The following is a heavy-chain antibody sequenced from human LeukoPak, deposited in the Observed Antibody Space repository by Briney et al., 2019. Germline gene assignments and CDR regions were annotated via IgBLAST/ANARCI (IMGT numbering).Heavy chain of an antibody. CDR3: ARLARRASFDY. V-gene: IGHV4-61*02. J-gene: IGHJ4*02. D-gene: IGHD6-6*01. CDR2: IYTSGST. Sequence: SGTLSLTCTVSGGSISSGSYYWSWIRQPAGKGLEWIGRIYTSGSTNYNPSLKSRVTISVDTSKNQFSLKLSSVTAADTAVYYCARLARRASFDYWGQGTLVTVSS. CDR1: GGSISSGSYY.